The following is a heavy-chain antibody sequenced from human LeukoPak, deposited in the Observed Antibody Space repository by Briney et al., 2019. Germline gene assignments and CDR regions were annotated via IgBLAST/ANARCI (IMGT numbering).Heavy chain of an antibody. D-gene: IGHD3-22*01. J-gene: IGHJ4*02. CDR2: ISAYNGNT. Sequence: GASVKVSCKASGYTFTSYGISWLRQAPGQGLEWMGWISAYNGNTNYAQKLQGRVTMTTDTSTSTAYMELRSLRSDDTAVYYCARGYYDSSGYYYAPAPFDYWGQGTLVTVSS. CDR3: ARGYYDSSGYYYAPAPFDY. V-gene: IGHV1-18*01. CDR1: GYTFTSYG.